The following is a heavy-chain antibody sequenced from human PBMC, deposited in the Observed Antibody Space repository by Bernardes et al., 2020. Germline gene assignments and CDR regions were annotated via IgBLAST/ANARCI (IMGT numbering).Heavy chain of an antibody. Sequence: GGSLRLSCVASGFTFGSYAMTWVRQAPGKGLEWVSGISDSGDNTYYADSVEGRFTISRDNSKNTLYLQMNSLRAEDTAVYYCAKDLEGSQPDYFDYWGQGTLVTVSS. CDR2: ISDSGDNT. CDR1: GFTFGSYA. J-gene: IGHJ4*02. CDR3: AKDLEGSQPDYFDY. D-gene: IGHD2-15*01. V-gene: IGHV3-23*01.